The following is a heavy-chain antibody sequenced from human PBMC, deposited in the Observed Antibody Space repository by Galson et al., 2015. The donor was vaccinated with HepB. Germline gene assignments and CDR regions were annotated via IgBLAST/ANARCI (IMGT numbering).Heavy chain of an antibody. D-gene: IGHD6-19*01. V-gene: IGHV3-30-3*01. CDR2: ISYDGSNK. Sequence: SLRLSCAASGFTFSSYAMHWVRQAPGKGLEWVAVISYDGSNKYYADSVKGRFTISRDNSKNTLYLQVNSLRAEDTAVYYCAKVDRYSGWLVLDYWGQGTLVTVSS. J-gene: IGHJ4*02. CDR3: AKVDRYSGWLVLDY. CDR1: GFTFSSYA.